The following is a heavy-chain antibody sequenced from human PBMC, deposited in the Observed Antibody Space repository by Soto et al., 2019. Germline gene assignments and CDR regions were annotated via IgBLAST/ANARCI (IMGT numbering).Heavy chain of an antibody. J-gene: IGHJ6*02. CDR1: GFTFSSYA. CDR2: ISYDGSNK. V-gene: IGHV3-30-3*01. D-gene: IGHD1-26*01. CDR3: ARGAGELPTYYYYYYGMDV. Sequence: QVQLVESGGGVVQPGRSLRLSCAASGFTFSSYAMHWVRQAPGKGLEWVAVISYDGSNKYYADSVKGRFTISRDNSKNTLYLQMNSLRAEDTAVYYCARGAGELPTYYYYYYGMDVWGQGTTVTVSS.